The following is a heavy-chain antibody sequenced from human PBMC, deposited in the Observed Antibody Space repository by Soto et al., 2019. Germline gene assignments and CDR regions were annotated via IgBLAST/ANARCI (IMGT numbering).Heavy chain of an antibody. CDR3: ARDLDPPRRPYYCGSGSYSY. CDR1: GYTFTSYG. V-gene: IGHV1-18*01. Sequence: ASVKVSCKASGYTFTSYGISLVRQAPGQGLEWMGWISAYNGNTNYAQKLQGRVTMTTDTSTSTAYMELRSLRSDDTAVYYCARDLDPPRRPYYCGSGSYSYWGQGTLVTVSS. J-gene: IGHJ4*02. D-gene: IGHD3-10*01. CDR2: ISAYNGNT.